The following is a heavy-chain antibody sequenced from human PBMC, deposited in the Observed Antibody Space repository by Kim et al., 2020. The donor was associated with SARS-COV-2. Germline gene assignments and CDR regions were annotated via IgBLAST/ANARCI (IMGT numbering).Heavy chain of an antibody. CDR3: ARTYITGTDY. D-gene: IGHD1-20*01. CDR2: EEK. V-gene: IGHV2-70*01. J-gene: IGHJ4*02. Sequence: EEKYQRTSLKTRLTISKDTSKNQVVLTMTNLDPVDTATYYCARTYITGTDYWGQGTLVTVSS.